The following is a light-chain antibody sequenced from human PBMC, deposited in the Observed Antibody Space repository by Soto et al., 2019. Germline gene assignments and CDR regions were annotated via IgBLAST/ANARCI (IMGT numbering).Light chain of an antibody. J-gene: IGLJ3*02. CDR3: VLYVGIGIWV. CDR2: NTN. V-gene: IGLV8-61*01. Sequence: QTVVTQEPSFSVSPGGTVTLTCGLNSGSVSTSYYPSWYQQTPGQAPRTLIYNTNTRSSGVPDRFSGSILGNKAALTITGAQADDESDYYSVLYVGIGIWVFGGGTKLTVL. CDR1: SGSVSTSYY.